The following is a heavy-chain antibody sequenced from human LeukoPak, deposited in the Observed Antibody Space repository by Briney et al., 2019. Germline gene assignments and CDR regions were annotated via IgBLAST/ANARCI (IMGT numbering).Heavy chain of an antibody. Sequence: GGFLRLSCAASGFTFRSYGMHWVRQAPGKGLEWVSYISSSGSTIFYADSVKGRFTISRDNSNNMVYLQMDSLRTDDTALYYCVRRDIYTTSSWGAFDIWGQGTLVTVSS. CDR3: VRRDIYTTSSWGAFDI. J-gene: IGHJ3*02. CDR1: GFTFRSYG. CDR2: ISSSGSTI. D-gene: IGHD6-6*01. V-gene: IGHV3-48*04.